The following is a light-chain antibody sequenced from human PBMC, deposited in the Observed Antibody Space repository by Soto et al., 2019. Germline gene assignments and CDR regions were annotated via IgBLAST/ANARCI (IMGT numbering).Light chain of an antibody. CDR1: QSVSSN. V-gene: IGKV3-15*01. Sequence: ERVLTQSPATLSVSPGERATLSCRARQSVSSNLAWYQQKPGQAPRRLIYAASTRATGIAARFSGSGSGTEFTLTLTRLQSEDFAVYFCQQYNNWPPYTFGQGTKLEIK. CDR2: AAS. CDR3: QQYNNWPPYT. J-gene: IGKJ2*01.